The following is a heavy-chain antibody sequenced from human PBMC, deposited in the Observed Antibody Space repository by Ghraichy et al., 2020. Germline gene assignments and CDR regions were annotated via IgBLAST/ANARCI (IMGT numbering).Heavy chain of an antibody. CDR1: GGSISSGGYS. CDR3: ARAPPYSGSYSGTHFDY. CDR2: IYHSGST. Sequence: SETLSLTCAVSGGSISSGGYSWSWIRQPPGKGLEWIGYIYHSGSTYYNPSLKSRVTISVDRSKNQFSLKLSSVTAADTAVYYCARAPPYSGSYSGTHFDYWGQGTLVTVSS. D-gene: IGHD1-26*01. V-gene: IGHV4-30-2*01. J-gene: IGHJ4*02.